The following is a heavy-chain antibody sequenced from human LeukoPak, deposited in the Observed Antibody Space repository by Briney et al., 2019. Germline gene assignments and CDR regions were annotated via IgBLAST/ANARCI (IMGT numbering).Heavy chain of an antibody. D-gene: IGHD3-16*02. V-gene: IGHV4-31*03. Sequence: PSQTLSLTCTVSGGSISSGGYYWSWIRQHPGKGLEWIGYIYYSGSTYYNPSLKSRVTTSVDTSKNQFSLKLSSVTAADTAVYYCARDRSVITFGGVIPTYYFDYWGQGTLVTVSS. CDR1: GGSISSGGYY. CDR3: ARDRSVITFGGVIPTYYFDY. CDR2: IYYSGST. J-gene: IGHJ4*02.